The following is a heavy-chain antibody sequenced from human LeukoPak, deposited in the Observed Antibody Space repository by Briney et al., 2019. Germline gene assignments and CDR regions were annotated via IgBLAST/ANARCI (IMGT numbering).Heavy chain of an antibody. J-gene: IGHJ6*03. Sequence: PSETLSLTCAVSGGSISSGGYSWSWIRQPPGKGLEWIGYIYYSGSTYYNPSLKSRVTISVDTSKNQFSLKLSSVTAADTAVYYCARVRRLDYYYYYYMDVWGKGTTVTISS. V-gene: IGHV4-30-4*07. CDR2: IYYSGST. CDR3: ARVRRLDYYYYYYMDV. D-gene: IGHD3-9*01. CDR1: GGSISSGGYS.